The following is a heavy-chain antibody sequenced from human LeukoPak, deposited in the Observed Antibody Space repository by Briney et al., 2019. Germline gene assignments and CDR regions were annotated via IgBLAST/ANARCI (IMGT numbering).Heavy chain of an antibody. CDR2: ISSSGSTI. Sequence: GGSLRLSCAASGFTFSGYEMNWVRQAPGKGLEWVSYISSSGSTIYYADSVKGRFTISRDNAKNSLYLQMNSLRAEDTAVYYCARGLGRGIAAAGYGTFDYWGQGTLVTVSS. J-gene: IGHJ4*02. V-gene: IGHV3-48*03. CDR1: GFTFSGYE. D-gene: IGHD6-13*01. CDR3: ARGLGRGIAAAGYGTFDY.